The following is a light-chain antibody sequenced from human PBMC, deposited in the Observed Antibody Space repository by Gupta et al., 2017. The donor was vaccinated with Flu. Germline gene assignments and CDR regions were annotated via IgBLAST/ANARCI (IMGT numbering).Light chain of an antibody. J-gene: IGLJ2*01. CDR1: NLSDKY. CDR2: QDT. V-gene: IGLV3-1*01. CDR3: QAGDNRVTF. Sequence: ELPQELSVSVSPGQTVTITCSGENLSDKYVCWYQQRPVQSPVMVLYQDTNRSSGIPARFSGSNSGNTATLTISGTQAMDEGDYFCQAGDNRVTFFGGGTKLIVL.